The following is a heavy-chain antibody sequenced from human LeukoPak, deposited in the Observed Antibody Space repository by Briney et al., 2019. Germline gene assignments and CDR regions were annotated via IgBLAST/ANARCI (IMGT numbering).Heavy chain of an antibody. CDR2: IRYDGSNK. Sequence: GGSLRLSCAASGFTFSDNYMTWVRQAPGKGLEWVAFIRYDGSNKYYADSVKGRFTISRDNSKNTLYLQMNSLRAEDTAVYYCAKEPRYSSSWRGDYYYMDVWGKGATVTISS. CDR3: AKEPRYSSSWRGDYYYMDV. J-gene: IGHJ6*03. V-gene: IGHV3-30*02. CDR1: GFTFSDNY. D-gene: IGHD6-13*01.